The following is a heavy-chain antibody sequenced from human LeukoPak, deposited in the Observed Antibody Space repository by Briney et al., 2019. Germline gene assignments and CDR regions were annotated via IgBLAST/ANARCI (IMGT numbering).Heavy chain of an antibody. D-gene: IGHD3-22*01. CDR1: GGSISSGGYY. J-gene: IGHJ4*02. Sequence: SETLSLTCNVSGGSISSGGYYWSWIRQPPGSGLEWIGYIYYSGSTYYNPSLKSRITISVDTSKNQFSLKLSSVTAADTAVYCCARATYDSSGYYYYFDYWGQGTLVTVSS. CDR3: ARATYDSSGYYYYFDY. V-gene: IGHV4-30-4*01. CDR2: IYYSGST.